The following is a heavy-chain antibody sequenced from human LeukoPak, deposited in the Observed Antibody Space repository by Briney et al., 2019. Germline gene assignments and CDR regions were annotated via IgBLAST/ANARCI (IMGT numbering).Heavy chain of an antibody. CDR3: AKDRSIGTYYTFDH. Sequence: GGSLRLSCAASGFTFSNYAMTWVRQAPGKGLEWVATISGSGVMTYYADSVKGRFAVSGDTSKNTLYLQMSSLTAADTAVYYCAKDRSIGTYYTFDHWGQGTLVTVSS. CDR2: ISGSGVMT. J-gene: IGHJ4*02. CDR1: GFTFSNYA. D-gene: IGHD1-26*01. V-gene: IGHV3-23*01.